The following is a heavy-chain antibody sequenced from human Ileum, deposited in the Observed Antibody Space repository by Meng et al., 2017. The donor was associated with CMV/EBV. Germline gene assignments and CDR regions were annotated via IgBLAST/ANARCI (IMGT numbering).Heavy chain of an antibody. D-gene: IGHD3-22*01. J-gene: IGHJ4*02. V-gene: IGHV3-11*01. CDR3: VRSDSSGYLAY. CDR2: ISGSSNTI. Sequence: GESLKISCATSGFIMRDYYLAWIRQAPGKGLEWISYISGSSNTIYYADSVKGRFTTSRDNAMRSLYLQMTSLTAEDTAVYYCVRSDSSGYLAYWGQGTLVTVSS. CDR1: GFIMRDYY.